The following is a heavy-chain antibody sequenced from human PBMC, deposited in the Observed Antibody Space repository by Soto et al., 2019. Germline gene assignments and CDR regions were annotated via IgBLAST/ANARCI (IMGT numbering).Heavy chain of an antibody. J-gene: IGHJ4*02. CDR1: GGSISSYY. CDR3: ARTYGRSFDY. V-gene: IGHV4-59*01. Sequence: QVQLQASGPGLVKPSETLSLTCTVSGGSISSYYWSWIRQPPGKGLEWIGYIYYSGSTNYNPSLKSRATISVDTSTSHFSQRLSSVTAADTALYYCARTYGRSFDYWGQGTLVTVSS. D-gene: IGHD3-10*01. CDR2: IYYSGST.